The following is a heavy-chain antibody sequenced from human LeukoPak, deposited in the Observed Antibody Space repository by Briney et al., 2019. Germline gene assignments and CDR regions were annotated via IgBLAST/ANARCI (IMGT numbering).Heavy chain of an antibody. CDR2: ISWNSGSI. CDR3: AKVYGTIYDSSGYGMDV. CDR1: GFTFDDYA. Sequence: PGGSLRLSCAASGFTFDDYAMHWVRQAPGKGLEWVSGISWNSGSIGYADSVKGRFTISRDNAKNSLYLQMNSLRAEDTALYYCAKVYGTIYDSSGYGMDVWGQGTTVTVSS. D-gene: IGHD3-22*01. J-gene: IGHJ6*02. V-gene: IGHV3-9*01.